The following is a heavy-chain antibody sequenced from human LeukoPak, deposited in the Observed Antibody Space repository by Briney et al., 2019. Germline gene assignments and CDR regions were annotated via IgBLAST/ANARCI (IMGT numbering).Heavy chain of an antibody. CDR2: ISAYNGNT. J-gene: IGHJ4*02. Sequence: ASVKVSCKASGYTFRNYGINWVRQAPGQGLEWMGWISAYNGNTKYAQKLQGRVTMTTDTSTNTAYMELRSLRSDDTAVYYCARGTEWELNPDYFDYWGQGTLVTVSS. CDR1: GYTFRNYG. D-gene: IGHD1-26*01. CDR3: ARGTEWELNPDYFDY. V-gene: IGHV1-18*01.